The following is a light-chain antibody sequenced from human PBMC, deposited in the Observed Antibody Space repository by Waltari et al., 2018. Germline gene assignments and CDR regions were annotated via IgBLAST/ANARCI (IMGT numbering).Light chain of an antibody. V-gene: IGKV3-11*01. CDR2: DAS. J-gene: IGKJ4*01. Sequence: SCRASLSVSSYLAWYQQKPGQAPRLLIYDASNRATGIPARFSGSGSGTDFTLTISSLGPEDFAVYYCQQRSNWPLTFGGGTKVEIK. CDR3: QQRSNWPLT. CDR1: LSVSSY.